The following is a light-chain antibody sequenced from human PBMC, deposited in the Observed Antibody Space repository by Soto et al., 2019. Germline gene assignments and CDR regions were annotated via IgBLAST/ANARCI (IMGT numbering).Light chain of an antibody. Sequence: EIVMTQSPAPLSVSPGARATLSCRASQSVSSNLAWYQQKPGQAPRLLIYGASTRATGIPARFSGSGSGTEFTLTISSLQSEDVAVYYCQQYNKWTPWTFGKGTKVEIK. CDR3: QQYNKWTPWT. CDR1: QSVSSN. CDR2: GAS. J-gene: IGKJ1*01. V-gene: IGKV3-15*01.